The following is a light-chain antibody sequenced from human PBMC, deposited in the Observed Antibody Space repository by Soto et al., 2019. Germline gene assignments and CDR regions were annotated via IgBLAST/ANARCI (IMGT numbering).Light chain of an antibody. Sequence: QSVLTQPPSASGSPGQSVTISCTGTYSDVGGSNYVSWYQQHPGEAPKLVIYEVIQRPSGVPDRFSGSRSGNTASLTVSRLQAEDEADYYCSSNVVGTNLKIFGGGTKLTVL. CDR2: EVI. V-gene: IGLV2-8*01. CDR1: YSDVGGSNY. J-gene: IGLJ2*01. CDR3: SSNVVGTNLKI.